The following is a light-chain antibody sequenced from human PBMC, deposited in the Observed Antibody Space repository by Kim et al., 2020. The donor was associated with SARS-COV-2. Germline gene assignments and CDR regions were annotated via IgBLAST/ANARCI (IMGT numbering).Light chain of an antibody. CDR1: QSVLWSSNNKHY. CDR2: WAS. Sequence: DIAVTQSPDSLAVSLGERATINCKPSQSVLWSSNNKHYLAWYQLKPGQPPKLLIYWASIRESGVPDRFSGSGSGTDFTLTISSLQAEDAAVYYCQQYYSPPWKFGQGTKVDIK. V-gene: IGKV4-1*01. J-gene: IGKJ1*01. CDR3: QQYYSPPWK.